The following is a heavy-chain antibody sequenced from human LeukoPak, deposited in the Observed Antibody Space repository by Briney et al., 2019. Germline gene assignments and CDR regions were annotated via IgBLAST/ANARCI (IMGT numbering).Heavy chain of an antibody. V-gene: IGHV3-30*18. CDR2: ISYDGSNK. CDR3: AKSKILGSGYYSFDY. Sequence: GGSLRLSCAASGFTFSSYGMHWVRQAPGKGLEWVAVISYDGSNKYYADSVKGRFTISRDNSKNTLYLQMNSLRAEDTAVYYCAKSKILGSGYYSFDYWGQGTLVTVSS. CDR1: GFTFSSYG. D-gene: IGHD3-22*01. J-gene: IGHJ4*02.